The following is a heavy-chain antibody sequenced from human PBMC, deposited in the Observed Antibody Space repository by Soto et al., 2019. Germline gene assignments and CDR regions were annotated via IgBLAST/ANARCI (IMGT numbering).Heavy chain of an antibody. CDR1: GYTFNNYG. D-gene: IGHD2-15*01. CDR3: ARCYCSVGSCYTGWHFDL. Sequence: QVQLVQSGAEVKKPGASVKVSCKASGYTFNNYGISWVRQAPGQGLEWMGWIGPYNGNTDHAQNFQGRVTMTTDTPTNTAYMEMRSLRSDDTALYYCARCYCSVGSCYTGWHFDLWGRGTLVTVSS. CDR2: IGPYNGNT. J-gene: IGHJ2*01. V-gene: IGHV1-18*01.